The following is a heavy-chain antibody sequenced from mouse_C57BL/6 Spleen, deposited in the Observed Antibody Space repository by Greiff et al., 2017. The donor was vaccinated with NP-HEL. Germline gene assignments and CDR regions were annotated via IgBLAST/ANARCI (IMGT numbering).Heavy chain of an antibody. Sequence: VQLQQPGAELVMPGASVKLSCKASGYTFTSYWMHWVKQRPGQGLEWIGEIDPSDSYTNYNQKFKGKSTLTVDKSSSTAYMQLSSLTSEDSAVYYCARRDGYYVMMDYWGQGTSVTVSS. D-gene: IGHD2-3*01. CDR1: GYTFTSYW. J-gene: IGHJ4*01. CDR3: ARRDGYYVMMDY. CDR2: IDPSDSYT. V-gene: IGHV1-69*01.